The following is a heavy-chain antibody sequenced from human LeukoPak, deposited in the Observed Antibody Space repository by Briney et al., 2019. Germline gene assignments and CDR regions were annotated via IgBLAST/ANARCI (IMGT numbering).Heavy chain of an antibody. J-gene: IGHJ6*02. V-gene: IGHV4-59*01. D-gene: IGHD6-13*01. CDR2: ISYSGST. Sequence: SXXRQPPXKXVEWLGYISYSGSTNYNPSLKSRVTMSVDTSKNEFSLKLSSVTAADTAVYYCASYPAGGTVYYNMDVWGQGATVTVSS. CDR3: ASYPAGGTVYYNMDV.